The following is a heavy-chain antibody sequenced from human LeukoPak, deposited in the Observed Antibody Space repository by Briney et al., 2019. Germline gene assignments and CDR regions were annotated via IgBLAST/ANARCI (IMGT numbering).Heavy chain of an antibody. Sequence: SGTLSLTCTVSGDSISNFYWNWIRQSPGKGLEWIGNIHYSGSSVYNPSLKSRGTISIDTSRKQFFLKLSSVTAADTAVYFCALAPNSNWFDYWGPGTLVTVSS. J-gene: IGHJ4*02. CDR2: IHYSGSS. V-gene: IGHV4-59*08. CDR3: ALAPNSNWFDY. CDR1: GDSISNFY. D-gene: IGHD1-1*01.